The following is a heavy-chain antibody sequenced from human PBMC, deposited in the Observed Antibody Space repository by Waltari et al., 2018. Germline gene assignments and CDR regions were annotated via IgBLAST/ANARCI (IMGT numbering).Heavy chain of an antibody. J-gene: IGHJ6*03. D-gene: IGHD6-13*01. CDR2: IYYSGST. CDR1: GGSISSGGYY. V-gene: IGHV4-31*03. Sequence: QVQLQESGPGLVTPSQTLSLTCTVSGGSISSGGYYWSWLRQHPGKGLEWIGYIYYSGSTYYNPSLKSRVTISVDTSKNQFSLKLSSVTAADTAVYYCARDVGSSWSPPYYYYMDVWGKGTTVTISS. CDR3: ARDVGSSWSPPYYYYMDV.